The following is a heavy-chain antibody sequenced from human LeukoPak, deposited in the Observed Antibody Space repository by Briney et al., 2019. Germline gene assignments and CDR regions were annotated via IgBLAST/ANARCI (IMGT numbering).Heavy chain of an antibody. V-gene: IGHV3-23*01. D-gene: IGHD3-22*01. Sequence: GGSLRLSCAASGFTFSSYAMSWVRQAPGKGLEWASAISGSGGSTYYADSVKGRFTISRDNSKNTLYLQMNSLRAEDTAVYYCARDYYDSSGYPNPYYYYMDVWGKGTTVTVSS. J-gene: IGHJ6*03. CDR3: ARDYYDSSGYPNPYYYYMDV. CDR2: ISGSGGST. CDR1: GFTFSSYA.